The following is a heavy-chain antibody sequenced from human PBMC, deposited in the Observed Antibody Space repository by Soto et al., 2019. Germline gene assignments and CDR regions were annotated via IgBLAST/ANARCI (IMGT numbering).Heavy chain of an antibody. CDR2: IDWADDK. D-gene: IGHD3-9*01. CDR1: GFSLSTSGVG. V-gene: IGHV2-5*02. Sequence: QITLKESGPTLVKPTQTLTLTCTVSGFSLSTSGVGVGCIRQPPGKALEWLALIDWADDKRYSPSLKSRLTITKDTSKNQVDLTKTNMDPVDTATYYCAHSTAFDDILTGYYERSFDYLGQGTLVTVSS. CDR3: AHSTAFDDILTGYYERSFDY. J-gene: IGHJ4*02.